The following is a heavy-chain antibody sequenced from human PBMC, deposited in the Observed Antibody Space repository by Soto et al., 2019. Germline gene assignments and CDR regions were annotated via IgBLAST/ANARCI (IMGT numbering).Heavy chain of an antibody. CDR2: IIPIFGTA. Sequence: ASVKVSCKASGGTFSSYAISWVRQAPGQGLEWMGGIIPIFGTANYAQKFQGRVTITADESTSTAYMELSSLRSEDTAVYYCARVPYARSWFDPWGQGTLVTVSS. CDR1: GGTFSSYA. J-gene: IGHJ5*02. CDR3: ARVPYARSWFDP. V-gene: IGHV1-69*13.